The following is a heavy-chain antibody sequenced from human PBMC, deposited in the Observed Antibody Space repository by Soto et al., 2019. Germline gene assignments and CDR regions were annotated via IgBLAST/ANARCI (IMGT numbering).Heavy chain of an antibody. CDR3: ARTRLAVRPDFSGDLQTYYYYGLDV. V-gene: IGHV1-69*13. Sequence: SVKVSCKASGGTFNNYAVSCVRQAPGQGLQWMGGIIPMFASAKYGQKFQGRVTITADESTSTAYVELSSLRSEDTAVYYCARTRLAVRPDFSGDLQTYYYYGLDVWGQGTTVTVSS. CDR1: GGTFNNYA. CDR2: IIPMFASA. J-gene: IGHJ6*02. D-gene: IGHD6-6*01.